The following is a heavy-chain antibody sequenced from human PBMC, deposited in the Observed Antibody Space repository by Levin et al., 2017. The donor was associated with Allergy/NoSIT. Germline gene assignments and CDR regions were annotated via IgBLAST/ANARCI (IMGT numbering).Heavy chain of an antibody. CDR2: IYYSGST. Sequence: SQTLSLTCTVSGGSVSSGSYYWSWIRQPPGKGLEWIGYIYYSGSTNYNPPLKSRVTISVDTSKNQFSLKLSSVTAADTAVYYCARVPYYGSGSYYPPYYYYYYMDVWGKGTTVTVSS. J-gene: IGHJ6*03. V-gene: IGHV4-61*01. CDR3: ARVPYYGSGSYYPPYYYYYYMDV. D-gene: IGHD3-10*01. CDR1: GGSVSSGSYY.